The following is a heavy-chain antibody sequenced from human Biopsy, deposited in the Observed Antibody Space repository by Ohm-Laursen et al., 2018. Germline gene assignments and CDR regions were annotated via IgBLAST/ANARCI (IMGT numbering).Heavy chain of an antibody. V-gene: IGHV3-33*06. CDR2: ICSSATYK. Sequence: SSLRLSCSATGFTFSDHNMHWVRQAPGKGLEWVAFICSSATYKAYADSVKGRFTVSRVNSKNTVYLQMNSLSADDTAIYSCVKDGGQTAPYSFDVWGQGTMVTVSS. D-gene: IGHD3-16*01. CDR1: GFTFSDHN. J-gene: IGHJ3*01. CDR3: VKDGGQTAPYSFDV.